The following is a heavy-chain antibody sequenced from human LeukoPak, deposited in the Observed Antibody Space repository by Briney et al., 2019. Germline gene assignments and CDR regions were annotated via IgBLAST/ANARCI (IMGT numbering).Heavy chain of an antibody. Sequence: ASVKVPCKASGGTFSSYAISWVRQAPGQGLEWMGGIIPIFGTANYAQKFQGRVTITADESTSTAYMELSSLRSEDTAVYYCARDLDGSGSSTFDYWGQGTLVTVSS. D-gene: IGHD3-10*01. CDR2: IIPIFGTA. J-gene: IGHJ4*02. V-gene: IGHV1-69*13. CDR3: ARDLDGSGSSTFDY. CDR1: GGTFSSYA.